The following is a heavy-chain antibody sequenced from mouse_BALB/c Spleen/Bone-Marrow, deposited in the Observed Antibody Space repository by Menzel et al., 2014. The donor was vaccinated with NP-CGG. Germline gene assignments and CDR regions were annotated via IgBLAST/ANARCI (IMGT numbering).Heavy chain of an antibody. V-gene: IGHV14-3*02. J-gene: IGHJ1*01. CDR2: IDPANGNT. Sequence: EVQLQQSGAELAKPGASVKLSCTASGFNINDTYMNWVKQRPEQGLEWIGRIDPANGNTKYDPKFQGKATITADTSSNTAYLQISSMRSEDAAVYYCAREYYGNYATYFDVWGAGTSVTVSP. CDR1: GFNINDTY. D-gene: IGHD2-1*01. CDR3: AREYYGNYATYFDV.